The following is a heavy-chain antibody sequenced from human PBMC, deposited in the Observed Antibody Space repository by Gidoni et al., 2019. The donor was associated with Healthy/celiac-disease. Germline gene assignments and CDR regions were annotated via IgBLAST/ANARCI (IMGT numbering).Heavy chain of an antibody. CDR1: GFTCRSCG. J-gene: IGHJ4*02. V-gene: IGHV3-33*01. D-gene: IGHD4-17*01. CDR3: ASDRDGDPFPGRLDY. CDR2: RWYDGTTN. Sequence: QLQQVEAGGGVVQPAGSMRRACAAAGFTCRSCGMHCVRQAPGPGLEWVVVRWYDGTTNYDAESVKCRFTISRANSKNTLYLQMHSLSAEDMAVYSCASDRDGDPFPGRLDYWGQGTLVTVSS.